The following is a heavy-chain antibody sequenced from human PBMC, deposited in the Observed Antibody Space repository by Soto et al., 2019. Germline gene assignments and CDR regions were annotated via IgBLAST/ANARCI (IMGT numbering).Heavy chain of an antibody. Sequence: GGSLRLSCAASGFTFSLFTLHWVRQPPGKGLDWVAVVSTVVNNKFYASSVKGRFTISRDNAKNSLYLQMNSLRAEDTAVYYCARDLWGVGVPGPWGQGTLVTVSS. CDR3: ARDLWGVGVPGP. J-gene: IGHJ5*02. V-gene: IGHV3-30-3*01. CDR2: VSTVVNNK. D-gene: IGHD3-16*01. CDR1: GFTFSLFT.